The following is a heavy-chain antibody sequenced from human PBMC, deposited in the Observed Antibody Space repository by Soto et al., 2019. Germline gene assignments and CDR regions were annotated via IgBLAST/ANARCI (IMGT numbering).Heavy chain of an antibody. V-gene: IGHV3-33*01. CDR3: ASTGSSWVRWFDP. J-gene: IGHJ5*02. D-gene: IGHD6-13*01. Sequence: GGSLRLSCAASGFTFSSYGMHWVRQAPGKGLEWVAVIWYDGSNKYYADSVKGRFTISRDNSKNTLYLQMNSLRAEDTAVYYCASTGSSWVRWFDPWGQGTLVTVSS. CDR1: GFTFSSYG. CDR2: IWYDGSNK.